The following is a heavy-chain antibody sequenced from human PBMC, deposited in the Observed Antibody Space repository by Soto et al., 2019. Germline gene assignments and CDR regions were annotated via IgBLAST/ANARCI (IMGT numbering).Heavy chain of an antibody. D-gene: IGHD2-21*02. CDR3: AKIRMVTAMFQMDV. CDR1: GFTFSDYA. Sequence: PGGSLRLSCATSGFTFSDYAVHWVRQAPGQGLEWVAAISFDGSNTYYADSLTGRFTISRDPSKNTLYLDMNSLRPEDTAVYYCAKIRMVTAMFQMDVWGQGTTVTVSS. CDR2: ISFDGSNT. V-gene: IGHV3-30*18. J-gene: IGHJ6*02.